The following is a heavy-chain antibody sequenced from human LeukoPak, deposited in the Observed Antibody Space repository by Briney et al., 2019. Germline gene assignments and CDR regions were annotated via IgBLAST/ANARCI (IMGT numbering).Heavy chain of an antibody. V-gene: IGHV3-15*01. CDR3: TTAGRFWSGYYSFDY. J-gene: IGHJ4*02. CDR1: GFTFSNAW. CDR2: IKSKTDGGTT. Sequence: PGGSLRLSCAASGFTFSNAWVSWVRQAPGKGLEWVGRIKSKTDGGTTDYAAPVKGRFTISRDDSKNTLYLQMNSLKTEDTAVYYCTTAGRFWSGYYSFDYWGQGTLVTVSS. D-gene: IGHD3-3*01.